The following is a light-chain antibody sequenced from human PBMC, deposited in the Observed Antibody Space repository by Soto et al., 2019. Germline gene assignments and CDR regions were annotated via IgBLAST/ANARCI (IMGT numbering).Light chain of an antibody. CDR1: ENVRTF. J-gene: IGKJ1*01. CDR3: QQHSHWPPWT. CDR2: GAS. V-gene: IGKV3-11*01. Sequence: EVVLTQSPATLSLSPWERATLSCRASENVRTFVDWYQQKPGQAPRLLLYGASNRATGIPARFSGSGSGTDFTLTISNLEPEDFAVYYCQQHSHWPPWTFGQGTKVDI.